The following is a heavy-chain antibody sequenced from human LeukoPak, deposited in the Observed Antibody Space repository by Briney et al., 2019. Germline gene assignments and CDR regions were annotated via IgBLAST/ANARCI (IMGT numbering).Heavy chain of an antibody. D-gene: IGHD3-10*01. CDR3: ARIDYGSGSYRNDY. CDR1: GGSISSYY. V-gene: IGHV4-59*08. Sequence: SETLSLTCTVSGGSISSYYWSWIRQPPGKGLEWIGYIYYSGSTNYNPSLKSRVTISVDTSKNQFSLKLSSVTAADTAVYYCARIDYGSGSYRNDYWGQGTLVTVSS. J-gene: IGHJ4*02. CDR2: IYYSGST.